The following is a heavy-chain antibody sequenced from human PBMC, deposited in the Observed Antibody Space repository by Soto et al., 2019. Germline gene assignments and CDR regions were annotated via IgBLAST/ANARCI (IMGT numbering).Heavy chain of an antibody. CDR1: GGSISSYY. CDR2: IYYSGST. Sequence: SETLSITCTVSGGSISSYYWSWIRQPPGKGLEWIGFIYYSGSTNYNPSLKSRVTISVDTSKNQFSLKLSSVSAADTAVYYCARHKSSRYDYWGQGTQVTVSS. D-gene: IGHD6-13*01. V-gene: IGHV4-59*08. CDR3: ARHKSSRYDY. J-gene: IGHJ4*02.